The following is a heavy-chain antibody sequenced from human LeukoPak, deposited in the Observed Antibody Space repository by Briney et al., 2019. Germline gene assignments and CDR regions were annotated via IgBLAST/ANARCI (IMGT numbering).Heavy chain of an antibody. CDR1: GYSFSTNW. J-gene: IGHJ4*02. Sequence: AESLKISSQGSGYSFSTNWIGCVRQLPAKNLQWMVIIYPADSDPRYSPSSEGQVTISADTSISTAYLRWGSLKASDTAMYYCARRGRSSSHFDIWGQGTLVIVAS. CDR3: ARRGRSSSHFDI. V-gene: IGHV5-51*01. D-gene: IGHD6-6*01. CDR2: IYPADSDP.